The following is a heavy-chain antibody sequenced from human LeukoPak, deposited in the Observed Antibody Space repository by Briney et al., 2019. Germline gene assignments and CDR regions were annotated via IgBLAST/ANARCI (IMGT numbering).Heavy chain of an antibody. CDR2: IILIFGAA. Sequence: SVKVSCKASGGTFSSDAINWVRQAPGQGLEWMGGIILIFGAANYAREFQGRVTITADESASTVYMELSSPRSDDTAVYYCATVYSGSYYFDYWGQGTLVTVSS. D-gene: IGHD1-26*01. CDR1: GGTFSSDA. CDR3: ATVYSGSYYFDY. V-gene: IGHV1-69*01. J-gene: IGHJ4*02.